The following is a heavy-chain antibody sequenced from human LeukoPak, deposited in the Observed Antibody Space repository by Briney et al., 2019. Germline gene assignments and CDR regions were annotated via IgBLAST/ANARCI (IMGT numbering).Heavy chain of an antibody. D-gene: IGHD3-3*01. CDR2: IYTSGST. V-gene: IGHV4-61*02. J-gene: IGHJ4*02. CDR3: ARTNDFWSGRLDY. Sequence: SQTLSLTCTVSGGSISSGSYYWSWIRQPAGKGLEWIGRIYTSGSTNYNPSLKSRVTISVDTSKNQFPLKLSSVTAADTAVYYCARTNDFWSGRLDYWGQGTLVTVSS. CDR1: GGSISSGSYY.